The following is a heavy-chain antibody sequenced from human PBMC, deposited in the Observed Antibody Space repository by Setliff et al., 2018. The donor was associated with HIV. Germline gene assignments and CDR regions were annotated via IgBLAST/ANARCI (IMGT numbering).Heavy chain of an antibody. Sequence: PSETLSLTCSVSGGSISSYYWSWIRQPAGKGLEWVGRMFVGESPNYNPSLKSRLSISVDTSKRQFSLKLTSVTAADTAVYYCARGLYGPGSFFFDSWGRGTLVTAPQ. D-gene: IGHD3-10*01. J-gene: IGHJ4*02. V-gene: IGHV4-4*07. CDR2: MFVGESP. CDR1: GGSISSYY. CDR3: ARGLYGPGSFFFDS.